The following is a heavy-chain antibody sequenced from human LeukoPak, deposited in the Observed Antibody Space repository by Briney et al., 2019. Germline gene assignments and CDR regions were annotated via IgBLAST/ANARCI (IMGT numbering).Heavy chain of an antibody. CDR1: GLSFNNYN. CDR3: ATDRGNWMYGIQH. J-gene: IGHJ1*01. Sequence: PGGSLRLSCAASGLSFNNYNMNWVRQAPGKGLEWVSYMSFTSSPIYYADSVKGRFTISRDNAKNSLYLQMNSLRDEDTAVYYCATDRGNWMYGIQHWGQGTLVTVSS. D-gene: IGHD1-20*01. V-gene: IGHV3-48*02. CDR2: MSFTSSPI.